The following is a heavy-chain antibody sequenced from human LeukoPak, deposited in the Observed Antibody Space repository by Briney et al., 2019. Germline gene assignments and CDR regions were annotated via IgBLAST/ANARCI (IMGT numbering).Heavy chain of an antibody. Sequence: GGSLRLSCAASGFTFSSYWMHWVRQAPGKGLVWVSRINTDGSSTSYADSVKGRFTISRDNAKNTLYLQMNSLRAEDTAVYYCARDRIDYGDYYYYMDVWGKGTTVTVSS. J-gene: IGHJ6*03. CDR1: GFTFSSYW. V-gene: IGHV3-74*01. CDR3: ARDRIDYGDYYYYMDV. D-gene: IGHD4-17*01. CDR2: INTDGSST.